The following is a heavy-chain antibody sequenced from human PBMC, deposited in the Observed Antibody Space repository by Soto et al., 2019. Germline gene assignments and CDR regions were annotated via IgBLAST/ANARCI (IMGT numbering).Heavy chain of an antibody. CDR2: VWYDGKNK. CDR1: GFSFSSYA. V-gene: IGHV3-33*01. CDR3: ASRGGSGRIPDYSSQALDF. Sequence: QVQLVESGGGVVQPGRSLRLSCAASGFSFSSYAMHWVRQAPDKGLEWVAIVWYDGKNKYYADSVKGRFTISRDNSKNMLYLQMDSLRVEDTAVYYCASRGGSGRIPDYSSQALDFWGQGTTVAVSS. J-gene: IGHJ6*02. D-gene: IGHD3-10*01.